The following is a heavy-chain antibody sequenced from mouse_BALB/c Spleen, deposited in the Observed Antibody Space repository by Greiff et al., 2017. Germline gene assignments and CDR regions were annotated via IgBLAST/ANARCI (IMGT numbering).Heavy chain of an antibody. CDR3: ARYDGYYGFAY. Sequence: DVQLQESGPGLVKPSQSLSLTCTVTGYSITSDYAWNWIRQFPGNKLEWMGYISYSGSTSYNPSLKSRISITRDTSKNQFFLQLNSVTTEDTATYYCARYDGYYGFAYWGQGTLVTVSA. CDR2: ISYSGST. D-gene: IGHD2-3*01. J-gene: IGHJ3*01. V-gene: IGHV3-2*02. CDR1: GYSITSDYA.